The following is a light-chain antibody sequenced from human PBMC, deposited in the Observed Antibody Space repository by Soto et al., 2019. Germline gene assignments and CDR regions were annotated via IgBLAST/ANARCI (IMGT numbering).Light chain of an antibody. CDR1: QSIGSA. Sequence: EILMTQSPATLSVSPGERATLSCRASQSIGSAVAWYHQRSGQAPRLLIYGASSRATGIPDRFSGSGSGTDFTLTISRLEPEDFAVYYCQHYGSSPRTFGQGTKVDIK. J-gene: IGKJ1*01. CDR3: QHYGSSPRT. V-gene: IGKV3-20*01. CDR2: GAS.